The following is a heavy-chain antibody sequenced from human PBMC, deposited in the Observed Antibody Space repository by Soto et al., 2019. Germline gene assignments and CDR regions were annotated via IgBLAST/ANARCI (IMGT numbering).Heavy chain of an antibody. D-gene: IGHD1-1*01. J-gene: IGHJ4*02. CDR1: GGSISGYY. Sequence: QVQLQESGPGLVKPSETLSLSCTVSGGSISGYYWSWIRQPPGKGLEWIGYVSYSATTNYNPSLKSQVTISGDTSKNEFYLKLRSVTAADTAVYYYARDRTTGSVWACIDYWGQGTLVTVSS. CDR2: VSYSATT. CDR3: ARDRTTGSVWACIDY. V-gene: IGHV4-59*01.